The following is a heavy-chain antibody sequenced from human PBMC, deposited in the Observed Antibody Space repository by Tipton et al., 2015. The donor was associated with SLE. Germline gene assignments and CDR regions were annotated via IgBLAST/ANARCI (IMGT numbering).Heavy chain of an antibody. J-gene: IGHJ4*02. V-gene: IGHV3-9*01. CDR2: ISWNSGSI. CDR3: ARNYDSSPDYFDY. D-gene: IGHD3-22*01. CDR1: GFTFNSYA. Sequence: SLRLSCAASGFTFNSYAMHWVRQAPGKGLEWVSGISWNSGSIGYADSVKGRFTISRDNAKNSLYLQMNSLRAEDTAVYYCARNYDSSPDYFDYWGQGTLVTVSS.